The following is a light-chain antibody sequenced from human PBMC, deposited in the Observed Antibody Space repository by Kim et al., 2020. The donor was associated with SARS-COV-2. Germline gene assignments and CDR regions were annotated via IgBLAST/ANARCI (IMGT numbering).Light chain of an antibody. CDR2: DKN. CDR1: SLRNYY. Sequence: SSELTQDPAVSVALGQTVRISCQGDSLRNYYASWYQQKPGQAPVLVVYDKNNRPSGIPYRFSASSSGNTASLTITGAQAEDEADYHCSSRDSSGNHVVFGGGTQLTVL. V-gene: IGLV3-19*01. CDR3: SSRDSSGNHVV. J-gene: IGLJ2*01.